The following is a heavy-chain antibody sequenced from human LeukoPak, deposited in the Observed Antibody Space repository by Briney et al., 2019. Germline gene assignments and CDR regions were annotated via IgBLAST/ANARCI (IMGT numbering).Heavy chain of an antibody. V-gene: IGHV3-33*01. D-gene: IGHD1-26*01. CDR1: GFTFSSYG. CDR3: ARSQWELDAGSDY. CDR2: IWYDGSNK. Sequence: GGSLRLSCAASGFTFSSYGMHWVRQAPGKGLEWVAVIWYDGSNKYYADSVKGRFTISRDNSKNTLYLQMNSLRAEDTAVYYCARSQWELDAGSDYWGQGTLVTVS. J-gene: IGHJ4*02.